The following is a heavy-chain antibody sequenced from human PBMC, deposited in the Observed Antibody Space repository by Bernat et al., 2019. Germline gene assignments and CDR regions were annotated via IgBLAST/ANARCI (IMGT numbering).Heavy chain of an antibody. V-gene: IGHV3-7*01. CDR1: GFTFSTFW. D-gene: IGHD3-16*01. J-gene: IGHJ4*02. CDR3: ARAYY. CDR2: IRSDGSEK. Sequence: EVQLVESGGGLVQPGGSLRLSCAASGFTFSTFWMTWVRQAPGKGLEWVANIRSDGSEKYYVDSVKGRFTISRDNGRDSLYLQMNSLRAEDTAVYYCARAYYWGQRTLVTVSS.